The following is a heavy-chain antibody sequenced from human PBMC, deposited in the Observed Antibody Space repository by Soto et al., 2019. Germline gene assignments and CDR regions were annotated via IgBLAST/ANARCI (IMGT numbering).Heavy chain of an antibody. CDR2: IYWNDEQ. D-gene: IGHD6-13*01. V-gene: IGHV2-5*01. J-gene: IGHJ6*02. CDR3: AHRLPGPSGYDV. Sequence: QITLKESGPTLVKPTQTLTLTCTFSGFSLTSGVVGVGWIRQPPGAALEWLALIYWNDEQYYNPSLRNRLTITSDTSKNQLVLTMTNMDPVDTATYYCAHRLPGPSGYDVWGQGTTVTVSS. CDR1: GFSLTSGVVG.